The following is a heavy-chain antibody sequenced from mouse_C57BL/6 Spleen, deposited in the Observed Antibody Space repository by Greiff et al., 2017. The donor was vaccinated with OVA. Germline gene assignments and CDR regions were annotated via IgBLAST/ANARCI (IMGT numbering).Heavy chain of an antibody. CDR1: GYSITSGYF. CDR2: ISYDGSN. V-gene: IGHV3-6*01. J-gene: IGHJ2*01. CDR3: ARDWDYGSSLDY. Sequence: EVKVEESGPGLVKPSQSLSLTCSVTGYSITSGYFWNWIRQFPGNKLEWMGYISYDGSNNYNPSLKNRISITRDTSKNQFFLKLNSVTTEDTATYYCARDWDYGSSLDYWGQGTTLTVSS. D-gene: IGHD1-1*01.